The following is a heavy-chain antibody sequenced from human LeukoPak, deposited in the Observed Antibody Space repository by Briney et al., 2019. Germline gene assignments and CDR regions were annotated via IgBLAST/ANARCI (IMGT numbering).Heavy chain of an antibody. J-gene: IGHJ4*02. CDR2: IIPIFGTA. CDR1: GGTFSSYA. D-gene: IGHD5-24*01. V-gene: IGHV1-69*13. Sequence: SVKVSCKASGGTFSSYAISWVRQAPGQGLEWMGGIIPIFGTANYAQKFQGRVTITADESTSTAYMELRSLRSDDTAVYYCARDLAPTASDYWGQGTLVTVSS. CDR3: ARDLAPTASDY.